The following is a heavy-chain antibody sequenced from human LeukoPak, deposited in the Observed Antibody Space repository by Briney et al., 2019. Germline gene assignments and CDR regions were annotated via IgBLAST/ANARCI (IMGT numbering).Heavy chain of an antibody. J-gene: IGHJ5*02. D-gene: IGHD3-22*01. CDR1: GGSISSYY. CDR3: ARLRYYDSSGSPNWFDP. V-gene: IGHV4-59*08. Sequence: TSETLSLTCTVSGGSISSYYWSWIRQPPGKGLEWIGYIYYSGSTNYNPSLKSRVTISVDTSKNQFSLKLSSVTAADTAVYYCARLRYYDSSGSPNWFDPWAREPWSPSPQ. CDR2: IYYSGST.